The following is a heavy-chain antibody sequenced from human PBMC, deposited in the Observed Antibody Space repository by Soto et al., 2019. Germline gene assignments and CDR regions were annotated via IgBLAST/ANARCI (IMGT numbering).Heavy chain of an antibody. V-gene: IGHV3-23*01. J-gene: IGHJ6*02. CDR3: AKDTLDIVVVPAATDKAQTVYYYYGMDV. CDR2: ISGSGGST. CDR1: GFTFSSYA. Sequence: GGSLRLSCAASGFTFSSYAMSWVRQAPGKGLEWVSAISGSGGSTYYADSVKGRFTISRDNSKNMLYLQMNSLRAEDTAVYYCAKDTLDIVVVPAATDKAQTVYYYYGMDVWGQGTTVTVSS. D-gene: IGHD2-2*01.